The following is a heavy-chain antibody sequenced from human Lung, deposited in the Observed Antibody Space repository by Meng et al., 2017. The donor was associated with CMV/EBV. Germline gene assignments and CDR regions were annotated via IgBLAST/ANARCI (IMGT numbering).Heavy chain of an antibody. CDR3: ARGYCSGGSCPVFDP. J-gene: IGHJ5*02. Sequence: AEVKKPGASVKVSCQASGYPFTSYDINWVRQATGQGLEWMGWMNPNSGNTGYAQKFQGRVTMTRNTSISTAYMELSSLRSEDTAVYYCARGYCSGGSCPVFDPWGQGTLVTVSS. CDR2: MNPNSGNT. D-gene: IGHD2-15*01. CDR1: GYPFTSYD. V-gene: IGHV1-8*01.